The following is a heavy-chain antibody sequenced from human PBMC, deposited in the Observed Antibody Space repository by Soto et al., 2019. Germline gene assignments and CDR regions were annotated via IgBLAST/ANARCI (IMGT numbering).Heavy chain of an antibody. V-gene: IGHV4-31*03. CDR3: ARARIVAAGTIVDY. CDR2: IYYRGTT. Sequence: SETLSLTCTVSGGFISSGGYYWNWIRQHPGKGLEYIGHIYYRGTTYYNPSLRSRLTISVDTSKSHFSLKVSSVSAADTAVYFCARARIVAAGTIVDYWGQGTLVTVSS. D-gene: IGHD6-13*01. CDR1: GGFISSGGYY. J-gene: IGHJ4*02.